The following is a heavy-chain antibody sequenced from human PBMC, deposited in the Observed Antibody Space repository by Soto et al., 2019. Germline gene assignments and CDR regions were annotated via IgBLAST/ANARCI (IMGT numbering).Heavy chain of an antibody. J-gene: IGHJ4*02. CDR1: GGSFSGYY. CDR3: ASKYRGDESYYFVY. D-gene: IGHD6-6*01. V-gene: IGHV4-34*01. CDR2: INRSGST. Sequence: QVQLQQWGAGLLKPSETLSLTCAVYGGSFSGYYWSWIRQPPGKGLEWSGEINRSGSTNYNPSLKSRLTISVDTSKNQFSLKLSSVTASVTAVYYCASKYRGDESYYFVYWGQGTLVTVSS.